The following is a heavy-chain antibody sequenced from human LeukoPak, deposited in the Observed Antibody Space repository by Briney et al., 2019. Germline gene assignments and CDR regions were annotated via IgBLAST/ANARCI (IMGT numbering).Heavy chain of an antibody. CDR3: ARGPGGSNAFDI. J-gene: IGHJ3*02. V-gene: IGHV6-1*03. D-gene: IGHD3-10*01. Sequence: SQTLSLTCAISGDSVSSKSVAWNWIRQSPSRGLEWLGRTYYRSTWYYEYSVSLKSCISINPATSTTQSSLQLSSVTPEDTAVYCCARGPGGSNAFDIWDQGTMVTVSS. CDR2: TYYRSTWYY. CDR1: GDSVSSKSVA.